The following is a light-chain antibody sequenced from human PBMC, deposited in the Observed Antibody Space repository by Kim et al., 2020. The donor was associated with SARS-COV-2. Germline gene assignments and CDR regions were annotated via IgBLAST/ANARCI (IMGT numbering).Light chain of an antibody. CDR2: RSI. Sequence: PTATITCTGNSNNVGYQGAAWLQQHQGHPPKLLSSRSIGRPSGISERYSASRSGSTASLTITGLQLEDEADYYCSAWDARLRVWLFGGGTQLTVL. CDR1: SNNVGYQG. J-gene: IGLJ3*02. V-gene: IGLV10-54*01. CDR3: SAWDARLRVWL.